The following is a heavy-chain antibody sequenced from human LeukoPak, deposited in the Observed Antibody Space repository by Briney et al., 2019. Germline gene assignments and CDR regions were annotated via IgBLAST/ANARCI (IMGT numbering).Heavy chain of an antibody. V-gene: IGHV3-48*04. CDR2: ISSSSSNI. Sequence: GGSLRLSCAASGFIFSNYWMSWVRQAPGKGLEWVSYISSSSSNIYHADSVKGRFTISRDNAKNSLHLQMNSLRAEDTAVYYCARVGRSGWTVDYWGQGTLVTVSS. CDR1: GFIFSNYW. CDR3: ARVGRSGWTVDY. J-gene: IGHJ4*02. D-gene: IGHD6-19*01.